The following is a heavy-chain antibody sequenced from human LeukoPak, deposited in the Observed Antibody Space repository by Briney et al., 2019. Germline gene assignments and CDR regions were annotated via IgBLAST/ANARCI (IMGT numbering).Heavy chain of an antibody. J-gene: IGHJ4*02. Sequence: ASVKVSCKASGYTFTSYGISWVRQATGQGLEWMGWMNPNSGNTGYAQKFQGRVTMTRSTSISTAYMELSSLRSEDAAVYYCARGFRGYSYSEYYFDYWGQGTLVTVSS. CDR3: ARGFRGYSYSEYYFDY. CDR2: MNPNSGNT. D-gene: IGHD5-18*01. CDR1: GYTFTSYG. V-gene: IGHV1-8*02.